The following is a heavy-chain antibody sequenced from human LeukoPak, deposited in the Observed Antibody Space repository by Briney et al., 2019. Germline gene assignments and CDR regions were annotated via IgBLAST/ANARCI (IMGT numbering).Heavy chain of an antibody. Sequence: SETLSLTCTVSGGSITSTSYYWGCIRQPPGKGLEWIGSVYYRGSPYYNPSLKSRVTISVDSSENHFSLKLSSVTAADTAVYYCARQVVEATLGYFDYWGQGTLITVSS. V-gene: IGHV4-39*01. CDR1: GGSITSTSYY. CDR3: ARQVVEATLGYFDY. CDR2: VYYRGSP. J-gene: IGHJ4*02. D-gene: IGHD1-26*01.